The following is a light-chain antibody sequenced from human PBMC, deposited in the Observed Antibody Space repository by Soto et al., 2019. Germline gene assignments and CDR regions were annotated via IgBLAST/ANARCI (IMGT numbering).Light chain of an antibody. CDR3: QQSYSTPMYT. J-gene: IGKJ2*01. CDR1: QSISSY. V-gene: IGKV1-39*01. CDR2: AAS. Sequence: DIQMTQSPSSLSASVGDRVTITCRASQSISSYLNWYQQKPGKAPKLLIYAASSLHSGVPLRFSGSGSGTDFTLTISSLQPEDFATYYCQQSYSTPMYTFGQGTKLEIK.